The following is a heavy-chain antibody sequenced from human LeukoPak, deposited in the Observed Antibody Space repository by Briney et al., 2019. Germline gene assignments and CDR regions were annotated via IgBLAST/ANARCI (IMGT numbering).Heavy chain of an antibody. Sequence: SVKVSCKASGGTFSSYAISWVRQAPGQGLEWMGGIIPIFGTANYAQKFQGRVTITTDESTSTAYMELSSLRSEDTAVYYCARDRYQGDCYRCHNWFDPWGQGTLVTVSS. CDR3: ARDRYQGDCYRCHNWFDP. D-gene: IGHD2-21*02. V-gene: IGHV1-69*05. J-gene: IGHJ5*02. CDR2: IIPIFGTA. CDR1: GGTFSSYA.